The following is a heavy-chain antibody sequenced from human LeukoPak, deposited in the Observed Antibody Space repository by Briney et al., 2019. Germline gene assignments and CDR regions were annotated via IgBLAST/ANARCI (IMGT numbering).Heavy chain of an antibody. D-gene: IGHD5-18*01. CDR2: ISYDGSNK. CDR3: ARDRGYSYGFGY. V-gene: IGHV3-30-3*01. J-gene: IGHJ4*02. CDR1: GFTFSSYA. Sequence: GGSLRLSCAASGFTFSSYAMHWVRQTPGKGLEWVAVISYDGSNKYYADSVKGRFTISRDNAKNSLYLQMNSLRAEDTAVYYCARDRGYSYGFGYWGRGTLVTVSS.